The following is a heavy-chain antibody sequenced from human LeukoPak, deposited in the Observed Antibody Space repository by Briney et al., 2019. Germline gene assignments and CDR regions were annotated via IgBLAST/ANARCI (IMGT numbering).Heavy chain of an antibody. CDR2: IYSTGST. CDR3: ARDQTYSGSGIYTYFDY. Sequence: SETLSLTCTVSGGSISSGGHYWSWIRQPAGKGLDYLGRIYSTGSTNYNPSLRSRVTISADTSKNHFSLKLSSVTAADTAVYYCARDQTYSGSGIYTYFDYWGQGILVTVSS. CDR1: GGSISSGGHY. V-gene: IGHV4-61*02. J-gene: IGHJ4*02. D-gene: IGHD3-10*01.